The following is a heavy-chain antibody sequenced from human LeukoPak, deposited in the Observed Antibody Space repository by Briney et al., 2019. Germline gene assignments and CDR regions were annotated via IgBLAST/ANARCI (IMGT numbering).Heavy chain of an antibody. CDR2: IYPGDSDT. CDR1: GYSFTSYW. CDR3: ARPRYSSSWYNGAFDI. J-gene: IGHJ3*02. Sequence: GESLKISCKGSGYSFTSYWIGWVRQMPGKGLEWMGIIYPGDSDTRYSPSFQGQVTISADKSISTAYLQWSSLKASDTAMYYCARPRYSSSWYNGAFDIWAKGQWSPSLQ. D-gene: IGHD6-13*01. V-gene: IGHV5-51*01.